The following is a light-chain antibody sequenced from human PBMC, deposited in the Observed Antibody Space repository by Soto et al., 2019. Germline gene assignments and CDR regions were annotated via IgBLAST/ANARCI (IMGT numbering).Light chain of an antibody. CDR1: SSDVGYYNY. CDR2: DVN. V-gene: IGLV2-14*03. CDR3: SSYRSNSVI. J-gene: IGLJ2*01. Sequence: QSVLTQPASVSGSPGQSITISCTGSSSDVGYYNYVSWYQQQPGKAPKLIIYDVNGRPSGVSYRFSGSKSGNTASLTISELQAEDEADYYCSSYRSNSVIFGGGTKLTVL.